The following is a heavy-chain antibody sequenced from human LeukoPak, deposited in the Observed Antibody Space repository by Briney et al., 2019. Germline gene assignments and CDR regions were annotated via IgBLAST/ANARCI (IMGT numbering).Heavy chain of an antibody. D-gene: IGHD1-26*01. V-gene: IGHV1-24*01. CDR1: GYTLTELS. Sequence: ASVKVSCKVSGYTLTELSMHWVRQAPGKGLEWMGGLDPEDGETIYAQKFQGRVTITEDTSTDTAYMELSSLRSEDTAVYYCATEGGIVGATGGWDFDYWGQGTLVTVSS. J-gene: IGHJ4*02. CDR2: LDPEDGET. CDR3: ATEGGIVGATGGWDFDY.